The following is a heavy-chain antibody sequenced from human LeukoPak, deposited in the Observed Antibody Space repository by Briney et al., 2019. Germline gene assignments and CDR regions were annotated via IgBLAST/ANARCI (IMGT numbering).Heavy chain of an antibody. CDR3: ARDPGGDNAY. J-gene: IGHJ4*02. V-gene: IGHV3-66*01. CDR2: IFNDGST. D-gene: IGHD4-17*01. CDR1: GFTVRSNY. Sequence: PGGSLRLSCAASGFTVRSNYMSWVRQAPGKGPEWVSLIFNDGSTYYADSVKARFTISRDNSMDTLYLQMNSLRVEDPAVYYCARDPGGDNAYWGQGTPVTVSS.